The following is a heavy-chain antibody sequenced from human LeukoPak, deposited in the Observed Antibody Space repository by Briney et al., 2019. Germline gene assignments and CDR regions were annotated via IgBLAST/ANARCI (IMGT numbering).Heavy chain of an antibody. CDR1: GFNFRDYS. CDR3: ARGGAVRGVRPF. J-gene: IGHJ4*02. CDR2: IKQDGSEK. D-gene: IGHD3-10*01. V-gene: IGHV3-7*03. Sequence: QPGGSLRLSCVAYGFNFRDYSMNWVRQAPGKGLEWVANIKQDGSEKYYVDSVKGRFTISRDNAENSLYLQMNSLRAEDMAVYYCARGGAVRGVRPFWGQGTLVTVSS.